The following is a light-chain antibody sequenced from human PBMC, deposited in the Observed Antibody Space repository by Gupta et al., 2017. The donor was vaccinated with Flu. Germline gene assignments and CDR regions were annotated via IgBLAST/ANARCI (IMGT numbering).Light chain of an antibody. CDR1: SLRSYY. Sequence: SSELTQDPAVSVALGQTVRITCQGDSLRSYYASWYQQTPGQAPVLVIYGENKRPSGILDRFSGSRSGNTASLTITGAQAEDEADYYCNSRDSSGNHLWVFGGGTKLTVL. CDR2: GEN. V-gene: IGLV3-19*01. CDR3: NSRDSSGNHLWV. J-gene: IGLJ3*02.